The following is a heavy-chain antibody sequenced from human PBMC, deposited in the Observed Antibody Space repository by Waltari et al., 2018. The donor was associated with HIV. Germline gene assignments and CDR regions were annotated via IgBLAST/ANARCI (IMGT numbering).Heavy chain of an antibody. CDR2: IYSGGST. J-gene: IGHJ4*02. CDR3: ARARDYVNY. CDR1: GFTVSSNS. D-gene: IGHD4-17*01. Sequence: EVQLVESGGGLVQPGGSLRLSCAASGFTVSSNSMIGVRQAPGKGLEGFAVIYSGGSTYYADSMKGRFTISRDNSKKTLYLQMNSLRAEDTAVYYCARARDYVNYWGQGTLVTVSS. V-gene: IGHV3-66*02.